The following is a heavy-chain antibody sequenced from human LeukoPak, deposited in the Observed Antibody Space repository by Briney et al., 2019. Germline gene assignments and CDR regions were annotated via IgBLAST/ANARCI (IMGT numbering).Heavy chain of an antibody. CDR3: AKVRTVTSVTTDAFDI. CDR1: GFTFTSYA. D-gene: IGHD4-17*01. J-gene: IGHJ3*02. V-gene: IGHV3-23*01. Sequence: GGSLRLSCAASGFTFTSYAMSWVRQAPGKGLEWVSVISGTGVSTYYADSVKGRFTISRDDSKNTLSLQMNSLRAEDTAVYYCAKVRTVTSVTTDAFDIWGQGTMVTVSS. CDR2: ISGTGVST.